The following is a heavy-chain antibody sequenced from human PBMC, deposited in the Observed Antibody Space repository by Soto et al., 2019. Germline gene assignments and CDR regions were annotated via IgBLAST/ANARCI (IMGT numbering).Heavy chain of an antibody. CDR1: GFTFGTYT. CDR3: TKDRHPDGIWTFDF. Sequence: GGSLRLSCAASGFTFGTYTMNWVRQAPGKGLEWVSALGGGGDSHYAESVKGRFTISRDYSKNILLLQMNSLRDEDSAIYYCTKDRHPDGIWTFDFWGQGTLVTVSS. V-gene: IGHV3-23*01. J-gene: IGHJ4*02. CDR2: LGGGGDS. D-gene: IGHD3-9*01.